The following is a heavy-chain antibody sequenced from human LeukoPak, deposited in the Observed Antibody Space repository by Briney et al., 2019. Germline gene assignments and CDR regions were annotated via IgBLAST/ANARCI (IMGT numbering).Heavy chain of an antibody. Sequence: PGESLRLSCAASGFTVSSNYMSWVRQAPGKGLEWVSVIYSGGSTYYADSVKGRFTISRDNSKNTLYLQMNSLRAEDTAVYYCATSGWYQGIDYWGQGTLVTVSS. D-gene: IGHD6-19*01. J-gene: IGHJ4*02. CDR3: ATSGWYQGIDY. V-gene: IGHV3-53*01. CDR1: GFTVSSNY. CDR2: IYSGGST.